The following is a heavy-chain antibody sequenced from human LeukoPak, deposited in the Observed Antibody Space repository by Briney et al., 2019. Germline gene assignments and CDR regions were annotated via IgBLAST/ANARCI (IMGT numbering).Heavy chain of an antibody. J-gene: IGHJ5*02. CDR2: ICSSGTT. V-gene: IGHV4-4*07. CDR3: ARDRGTDGSDQLDP. Sequence: SETLSLTCTVSGGSIRTYCWIWIRQADGKGLEWIGRICSSGTTIYNPSLKSRVIMSLDMSNNQFSLILTSVTAADTVVYYCARDRGTDGSDQLDPWGQGILVTVSS. D-gene: IGHD5-24*01. CDR1: GGSIRTYC.